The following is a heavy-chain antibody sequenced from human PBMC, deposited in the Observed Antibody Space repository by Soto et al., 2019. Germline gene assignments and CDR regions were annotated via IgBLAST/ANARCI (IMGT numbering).Heavy chain of an antibody. Sequence: QVHLVQSGAEVKKPGASVKVSCQGSGYAFTTYGITWVRQAPGQGLEWMGWISAHNGNTNYAQRLEGRGTVTRDTSTSTAYMELSGLRYDDTAVYYCARGRYGDYWGQGALVTVSS. J-gene: IGHJ4*02. CDR2: ISAHNGNT. D-gene: IGHD1-1*01. CDR3: ARGRYGDY. V-gene: IGHV1-18*01. CDR1: GYAFTTYG.